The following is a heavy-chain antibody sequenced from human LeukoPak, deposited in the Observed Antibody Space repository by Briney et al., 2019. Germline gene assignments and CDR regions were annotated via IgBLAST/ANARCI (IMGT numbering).Heavy chain of an antibody. CDR1: GYTFTGYY. Sequence: GASVKVSCKASGYTFTGYYMHWVRQAPGQGLEWMGWINPNSGGTNYAQKFQGRVTMTRDTSISTAYMELSRLRSDDTAVYYCARDPFHYDILTGYYDDYWGQGTLVTVSS. J-gene: IGHJ4*02. CDR3: ARDPFHYDILTGYYDDY. V-gene: IGHV1-2*02. CDR2: INPNSGGT. D-gene: IGHD3-9*01.